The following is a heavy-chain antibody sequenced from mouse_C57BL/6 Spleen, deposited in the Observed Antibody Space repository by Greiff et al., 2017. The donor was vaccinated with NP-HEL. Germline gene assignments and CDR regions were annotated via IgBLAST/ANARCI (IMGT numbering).Heavy chain of an antibody. J-gene: IGHJ1*03. D-gene: IGHD1-1*01. Sequence: QVQLQQSGAELARPGASVKLSCKASGYTFTSYGISWVKQRTGQGLEWIGEIYPRSGNTYYNEKFKGKATLTADKSSSTAYMELRSLTSEDSSVYFCVYGSSGGYFDVWGTGTTVTVSS. CDR2: IYPRSGNT. CDR3: VYGSSGGYFDV. V-gene: IGHV1-81*01. CDR1: GYTFTSYG.